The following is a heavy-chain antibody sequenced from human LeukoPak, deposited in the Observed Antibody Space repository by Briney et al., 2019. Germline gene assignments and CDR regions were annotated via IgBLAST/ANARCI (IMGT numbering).Heavy chain of an antibody. V-gene: IGHV4-39*07. J-gene: IGHJ4*02. CDR1: GGSISSSSSY. CDR3: ARGQYCSGGSCYYPGYYFDY. CDR2: MYYSGSS. D-gene: IGHD2-15*01. Sequence: KPSETLSLTCSVSGGSISSSSSYWGWIRQPPGKGLEWIGSMYYSGSSFDNPALKSRVTISVDTSKNQFSLRLSSVTAADTAVYYCARGQYCSGGSCYYPGYYFDYWGQGTLVTVSS.